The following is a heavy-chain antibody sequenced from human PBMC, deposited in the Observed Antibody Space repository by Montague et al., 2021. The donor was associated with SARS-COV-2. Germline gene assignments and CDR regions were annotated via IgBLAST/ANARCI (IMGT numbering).Heavy chain of an antibody. CDR1: GFTFSSYA. Sequence: SLRLSCAASGFTFSSYAMHWVRQAPGKGLEWVAVISYDGSNKYYVDSVKGRFTISRDNSKNTLYLQMNSLRAEDTAVYYCARSHGGSYYNAFDDWGQGTRATVSS. CDR3: ARSHGGSYYNAFDD. V-gene: IGHV3-30*04. J-gene: IGHJ4*02. D-gene: IGHD1-26*01. CDR2: ISYDGSNK.